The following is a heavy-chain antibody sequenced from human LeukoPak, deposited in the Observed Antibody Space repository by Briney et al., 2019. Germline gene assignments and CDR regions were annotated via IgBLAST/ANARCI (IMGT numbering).Heavy chain of an antibody. CDR2: INPNSGDT. J-gene: IGHJ4*02. Sequence: ASVKVSCKASGYTFTDYYMHWVRQAPGQGLEWMGWINPNSGDTNYAQNLQGRVTMTRDTSISTAYMELSRLRSDDTAVYYCARAGLVVIPDIWGQGTLVTVSS. V-gene: IGHV1-2*02. D-gene: IGHD2-8*02. CDR3: ARAGLVVIPDI. CDR1: GYTFTDYY.